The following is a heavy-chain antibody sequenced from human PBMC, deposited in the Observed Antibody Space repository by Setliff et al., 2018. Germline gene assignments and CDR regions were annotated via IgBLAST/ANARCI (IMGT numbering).Heavy chain of an antibody. Sequence: CKASGYTFSSYAISWVRQAPGQGLEWMGGIIPIFGTANYAQKFQGRVTITTDESTSTAYMELSSLRSEDTAVYYCARGPYYYYYGMDVWGQGTTVTVSS. CDR2: IIPIFGTA. CDR1: GYTFSSYA. V-gene: IGHV1-69*05. J-gene: IGHJ6*02. CDR3: ARGPYYYYYGMDV.